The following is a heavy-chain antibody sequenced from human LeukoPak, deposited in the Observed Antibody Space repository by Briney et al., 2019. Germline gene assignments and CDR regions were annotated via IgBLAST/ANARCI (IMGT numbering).Heavy chain of an antibody. CDR1: GFTFSSYG. V-gene: IGHV3-23*01. CDR3: VKDWSWGFDY. D-gene: IGHD3-16*01. J-gene: IGHJ4*02. Sequence: PGGSLRLSCAASGFTFSSYGMSWVRQAPGRGLEWVSAISGSGGSTYYADSVKGRFTLSRDNSKNTLYLQMNSLRAEDTAVYYCVKDWSWGFDYWGQGTLVTVSS. CDR2: ISGSGGST.